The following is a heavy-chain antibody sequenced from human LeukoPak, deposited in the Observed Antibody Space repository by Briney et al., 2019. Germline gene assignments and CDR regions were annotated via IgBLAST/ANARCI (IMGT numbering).Heavy chain of an antibody. CDR3: ARSPYDSAFR. D-gene: IGHD3-22*01. J-gene: IGHJ4*02. CDR1: GFTVCNNY. CDR2: IYSGGST. Sequence: GGSLRLSCAASGFTVCNNYMSWARQAAGKGLEWVSVIYSGGSTDYADSVKGRFTISRDNSKNTVYLQMNSLRAEDTAVYYCARSPYDSAFRWGQGTLVTVSS. V-gene: IGHV3-53*01.